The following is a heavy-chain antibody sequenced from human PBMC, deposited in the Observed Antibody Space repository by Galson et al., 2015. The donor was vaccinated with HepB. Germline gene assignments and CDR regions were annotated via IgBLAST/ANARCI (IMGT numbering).Heavy chain of an antibody. CDR2: IRYDGSNK. CDR1: GFTFSSYG. J-gene: IGHJ4*02. Sequence: SLRLSCAASGFTFSSYGMHWVRQAPGKGLEWVAFIRYDGSNKYYADSVKGRFTISRDNSKNTLYLQMNSLRAEDTAVYYCAKEGGSDSSSWYDRFDYWGQGTLVTVSS. D-gene: IGHD6-13*01. V-gene: IGHV3-30*02. CDR3: AKEGGSDSSSWYDRFDY.